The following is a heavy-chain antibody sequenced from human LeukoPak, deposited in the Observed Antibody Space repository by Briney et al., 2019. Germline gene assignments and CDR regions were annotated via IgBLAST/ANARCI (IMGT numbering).Heavy chain of an antibody. CDR1: GFTFSGSA. CDR3: TRPLRGIAVAGGDYYYMDV. Sequence: GGSLRLSCAASGFTFSGSALHWVRQASGKGLEWVGRIRSTANGYATAYAASVKGRFTISRDDSKNTAYLQMNSLKTEDTAVYYCTRPLRGIAVAGGDYYYMDVWGKGTTVTVSS. D-gene: IGHD6-19*01. V-gene: IGHV3-73*01. J-gene: IGHJ6*03. CDR2: IRSTANGYAT.